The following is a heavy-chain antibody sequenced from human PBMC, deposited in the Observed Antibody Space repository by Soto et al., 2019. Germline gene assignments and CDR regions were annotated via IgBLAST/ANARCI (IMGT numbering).Heavy chain of an antibody. CDR3: AKAYGGYFWTGYYYYYMDV. D-gene: IGHD5-12*01. V-gene: IGHV3-23*01. CDR1: GFTFSSYA. Sequence: EVQLLESGGGLVQPGGSLRLSCAASGFTFSSYAMSWVRQAPGKGLEWVSAISGSGGSTYYADSVKGRFTISRDNSKNTLYLQMNSLRAEDTAVYYCAKAYGGYFWTGYYYYYMDVWGKGTTVTVSS. CDR2: ISGSGGST. J-gene: IGHJ6*03.